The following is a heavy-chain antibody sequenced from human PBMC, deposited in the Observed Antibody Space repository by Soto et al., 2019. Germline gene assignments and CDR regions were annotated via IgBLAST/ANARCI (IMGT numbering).Heavy chain of an antibody. Sequence: SETLSLTCTVSGGSISSYYWSWIRQPPGKGLEWIGYIYYSGSTNYNPSLKSRVTISVDTSKNQFSLKLSSVTAADTAVYYCARGGSGSYSVRPYYYGMDVWGQGTTVTVSS. V-gene: IGHV4-59*01. J-gene: IGHJ6*02. CDR3: ARGGSGSYSVRPYYYGMDV. CDR1: GGSISSYY. D-gene: IGHD3-10*01. CDR2: IYYSGST.